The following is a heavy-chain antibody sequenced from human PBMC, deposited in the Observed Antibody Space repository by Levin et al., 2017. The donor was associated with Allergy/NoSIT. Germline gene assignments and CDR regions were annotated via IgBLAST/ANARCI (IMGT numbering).Heavy chain of an antibody. V-gene: IGHV4-39*07. D-gene: IGHD2-15*01. CDR1: GGSISSSSYY. Sequence: SQTLSLTCTVSGGSISSSSYYWGWIRQPPGKGLEWIGSIYYSGSTYYNPSLKSRVTISVDTSKNQFSLKLSSVTAADTAVYYCARAHGGDCSGGSCYYYYGMDVWGQGTTVTVSS. J-gene: IGHJ6*02. CDR3: ARAHGGDCSGGSCYYYYGMDV. CDR2: IYYSGST.